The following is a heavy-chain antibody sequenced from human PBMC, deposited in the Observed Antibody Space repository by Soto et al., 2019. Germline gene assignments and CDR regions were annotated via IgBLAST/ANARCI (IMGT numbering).Heavy chain of an antibody. J-gene: IGHJ3*02. CDR2: IYYSGST. CDR1: GGSISSGGYY. V-gene: IGHV4-31*03. Sequence: SETLSLTCTVSGGSISSGGYYWSWIRQHPGKGLEWIGYIYYSGSTYYNPSLKSRVTISVDTSKNQFSLKLSSVTAADTAVYYCVKDHQVCDAFDIWGQGTMFTVSS. CDR3: VKDHQVCDAFDI.